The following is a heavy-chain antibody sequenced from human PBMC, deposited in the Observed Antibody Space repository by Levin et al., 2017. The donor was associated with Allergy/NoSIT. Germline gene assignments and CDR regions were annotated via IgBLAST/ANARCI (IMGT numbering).Heavy chain of an antibody. Sequence: GESLKISCAASGFTFSSYAMHWVRQAPGKGLEWVAVISYDGSNKYYADSVKGRFTISRDNSKNTLYLQMNSLRAEDTAVYYCAREESGHDYGDPGYFDYWGQGTLVTVSS. D-gene: IGHD4-17*01. J-gene: IGHJ4*02. CDR2: ISYDGSNK. CDR3: AREESGHDYGDPGYFDY. V-gene: IGHV3-30*04. CDR1: GFTFSSYA.